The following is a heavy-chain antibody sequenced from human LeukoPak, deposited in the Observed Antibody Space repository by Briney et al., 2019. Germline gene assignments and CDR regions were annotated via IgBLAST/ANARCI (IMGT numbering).Heavy chain of an antibody. CDR2: INPNSGGT. CDR1: GYSFSDFY. Sequence: ASVKVSCKASGYSFSDFYMHWVRQAPGQGLEWMGCINPNSGGTDYAQKFQGRVTMTRDTSISTAYMALSSLRSDATAVYYCARVRSVVGGTIGYWGQGTLVTVSS. J-gene: IGHJ4*02. CDR3: ARVRSVVGGTIGY. D-gene: IGHD2-15*01. V-gene: IGHV1-2*02.